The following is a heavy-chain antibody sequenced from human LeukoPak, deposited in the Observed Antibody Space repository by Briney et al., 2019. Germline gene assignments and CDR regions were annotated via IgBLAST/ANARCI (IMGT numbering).Heavy chain of an antibody. J-gene: IGHJ4*02. V-gene: IGHV4-4*09. CDR2: IYTSGGT. D-gene: IGHD6-6*01. CDR1: GDSISSYY. CDR3: ARLTRLSTSPDRYYLDY. Sequence: PSQTLCLTCTVSGDSISSYYWSCVRQPPGKGLEWIGDIYTSGGTNYIPSLKGRVTISIDTSKNQFSLKLSSVTAADSAVYYCARLTRLSTSPDRYYLDYWGQGTLVTVSS.